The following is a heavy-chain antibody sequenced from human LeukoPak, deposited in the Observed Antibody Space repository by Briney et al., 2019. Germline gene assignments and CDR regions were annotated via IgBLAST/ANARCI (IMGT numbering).Heavy chain of an antibody. V-gene: IGHV4-4*09. J-gene: IGHJ4*02. D-gene: IGHD3-3*01. CDR1: GGSISSCY. Sequence: SETLSLTCTVSGGSISSCYWSWIRQPPGKGREGIGYIYASGRTNHNPSRKSRVTISVDTSKNQFSLKLSSVTAADTAVYYCARGRLRFLEWLLYFDYWGQGTLVTVSS. CDR2: IYASGRT. CDR3: ARGRLRFLEWLLYFDY.